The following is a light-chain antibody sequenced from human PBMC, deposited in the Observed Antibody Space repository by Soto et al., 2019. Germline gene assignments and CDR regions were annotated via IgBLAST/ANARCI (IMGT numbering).Light chain of an antibody. J-gene: IGKJ5*01. CDR1: QDISTY. Sequence: RPTQSPSSLSASVGDTVTISCRASQDISTYLAWYQHKPGKAPTLLIFGASSLHNGVPPRFAGSGSGSEFTLTINRLQPDDFATYYCQHYTLYSAPFGQGTRV. V-gene: IGKV1-5*01. CDR3: QHYTLYSAP. CDR2: GAS.